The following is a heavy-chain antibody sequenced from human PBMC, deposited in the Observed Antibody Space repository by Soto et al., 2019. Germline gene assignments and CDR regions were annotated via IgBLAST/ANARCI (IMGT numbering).Heavy chain of an antibody. J-gene: IGHJ4*02. CDR2: ISGSGGST. V-gene: IGHV3-23*01. CDR3: AKDQGYIWNDGGFDH. CDR1: GFTFRNYA. Sequence: EVQLLESGGGLVQPGGSLRLSCAASGFTFRNYAMSWVRQAPGKGREWVSAISGSGGSTYYADSVKGRFTISRDESKNTLYLQMIGLRGEDTAIYYCAKDQGYIWNDGGFDHWGQGTLVTVSS. D-gene: IGHD1-1*01.